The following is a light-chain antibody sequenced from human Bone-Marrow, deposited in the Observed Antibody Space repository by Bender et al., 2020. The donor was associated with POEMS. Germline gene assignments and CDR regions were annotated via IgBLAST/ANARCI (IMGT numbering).Light chain of an antibody. CDR2: EVI. V-gene: IGLV2-14*01. Sequence: QSALTQPASVSESPGQSITIPCIGSSNDISTYNYVSWYQQHPGKSPQLLIYEVIRRPSGVSSRFSASRSGNTASLTISGLQPQDEAIYYCSSYSSGGTVLFGGGTKLTVL. CDR1: SNDISTYNY. J-gene: IGLJ2*01. CDR3: SSYSSGGTVL.